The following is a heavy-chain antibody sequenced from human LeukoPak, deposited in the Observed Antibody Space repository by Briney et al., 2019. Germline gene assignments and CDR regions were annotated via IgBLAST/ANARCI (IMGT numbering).Heavy chain of an antibody. Sequence: GGSLRLSCVVSGIPFSDYYMNWIRHAPGKGLEWITYISTSGSYTDYAHSVKGRFTISRDDAKSALYLQMDSLRLEDTAVYYCAAGTAADFWGQGTLVTVSS. J-gene: IGHJ4*02. CDR3: AAGTAADF. V-gene: IGHV3-11*03. D-gene: IGHD6-13*01. CDR2: ISTSGSYT. CDR1: GIPFSDYY.